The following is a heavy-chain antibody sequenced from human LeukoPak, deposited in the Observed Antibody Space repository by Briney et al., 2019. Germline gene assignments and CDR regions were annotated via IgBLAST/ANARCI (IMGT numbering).Heavy chain of an antibody. CDR1: GFTLNNAW. CDR3: TTATPRMTTVSTEDY. CDR2: IKSKTDGGTT. V-gene: IGHV3-15*01. Sequence: GGSLRLSCAASGFTLNNAWMSWVRQAPGKGLEWVGHIKSKTDGGTTDYAAPVKGRFTISRDDSKNTLYLQMNSLKTEDTAVYYCTTATPRMTTVSTEDYWGQGTLVTVSS. J-gene: IGHJ4*02. D-gene: IGHD4-11*01.